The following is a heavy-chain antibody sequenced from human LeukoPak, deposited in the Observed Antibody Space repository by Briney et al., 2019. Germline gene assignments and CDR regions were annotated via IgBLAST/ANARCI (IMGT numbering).Heavy chain of an antibody. J-gene: IGHJ6*02. CDR2: IWYDGSNK. Sequence: PGGSLRLSCAASGFTFSSYGMHWVRQAPGKGLEGVAVIWYDGSNKYYADSVKGRFTISRGNSKNTLYLQMNSLRAEDTAVYYCARGYGYYYGMDVWGQGTTVTVSS. D-gene: IGHD3-16*01. CDR1: GFTFSSYG. CDR3: ARGYGYYYGMDV. V-gene: IGHV3-33*01.